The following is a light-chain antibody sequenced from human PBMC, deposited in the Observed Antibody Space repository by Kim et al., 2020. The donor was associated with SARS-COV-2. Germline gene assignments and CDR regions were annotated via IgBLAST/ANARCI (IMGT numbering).Light chain of an antibody. CDR1: GLRSDY. J-gene: IGLJ2*01. V-gene: IGLV3-19*01. CDR2: GKN. CDR3: NSRDSSGNHLGV. Sequence: LGQKDRITCQGDGLRSDYASWYQQKPGQAPVLVIYGKNNRPSGIPDRFSGSSSGNTASLTITGAQAEDEADYYCNSRDSSGNHLGVFGGGTQLTVL.